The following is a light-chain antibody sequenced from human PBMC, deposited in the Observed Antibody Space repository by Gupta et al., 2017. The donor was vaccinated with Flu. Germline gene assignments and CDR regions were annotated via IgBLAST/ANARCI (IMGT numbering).Light chain of an antibody. V-gene: IGKV1-39*01. CDR1: QSISSY. J-gene: IGKJ3*01. CDR2: AAS. CDR3: QQCDSTPLT. Sequence: DIQMTQSPSSLSASVGDRVTITCRASQSISSYLNWYQQKPGKAPKLLIYAASSLQSGVPSRFSGSGSGTDFTLTISSLQPEDFATYYCQQCDSTPLTFGPGTKVDIK.